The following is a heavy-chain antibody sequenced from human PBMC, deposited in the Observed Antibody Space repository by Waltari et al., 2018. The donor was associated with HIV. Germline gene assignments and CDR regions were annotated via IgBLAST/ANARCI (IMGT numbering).Heavy chain of an antibody. CDR1: GYTFTSDG. D-gene: IGHD3-22*01. Sequence: QVQLVQSGAEVKKPGASVKVSCKASGYTFTSDGSSWVRQAPGQGFEWMGWISAYNGNTNYAQKLQGRVTMTTDTSTSTAYMELRSLRSDDTAVYYCARVGPTYYYDSSGYYPRAFDIWGQGTMVTVSS. CDR3: ARVGPTYYYDSSGYYPRAFDI. V-gene: IGHV1-18*01. J-gene: IGHJ3*02. CDR2: ISAYNGNT.